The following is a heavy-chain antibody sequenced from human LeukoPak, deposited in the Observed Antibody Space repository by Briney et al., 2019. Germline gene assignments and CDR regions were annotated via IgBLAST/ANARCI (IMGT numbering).Heavy chain of an antibody. Sequence: PGGSLRPSCAASGFTFSTYWMSWVRQAPGKGLEWVANMNQHGSEKYYVDSVKGRFTISRDNAKNSLYLQMNSLRAEDTAVYYCARNIIGWGFDPWGQGTLVTVSS. CDR3: ARNIIGWGFDP. D-gene: IGHD1-14*01. CDR1: GFTFSTYW. V-gene: IGHV3-7*01. CDR2: MNQHGSEK. J-gene: IGHJ5*02.